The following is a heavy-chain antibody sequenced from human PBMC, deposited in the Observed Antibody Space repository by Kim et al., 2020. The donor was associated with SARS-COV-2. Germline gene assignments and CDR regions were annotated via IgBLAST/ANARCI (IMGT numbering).Heavy chain of an antibody. CDR1: GFTFSDYY. Sequence: GGSLRLSCAASGFTFSDYYMSWIRQAPGKGLEWVSSIRGSSSTTYYADSVKGRFTISRDNANNSLYLQMNSLRAEDTAVYYCARDWGYSYGTNWGQGTLVTVSS. V-gene: IGHV3-11*01. J-gene: IGHJ4*02. CDR2: IRGSSSTT. CDR3: ARDWGYSYGTN. D-gene: IGHD5-18*01.